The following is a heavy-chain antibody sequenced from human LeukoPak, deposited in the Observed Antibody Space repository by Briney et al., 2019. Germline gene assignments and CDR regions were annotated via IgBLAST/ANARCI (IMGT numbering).Heavy chain of an antibody. CDR2: ISSSSSYI. Sequence: MSGGSLRLSCAASGFTFSSYSMNWVRQAPGKGLEWVSSISSSSSYICYADSVKGRFTISRDNAKNSLYLQMNSLRAEDTAVYYCARDQYVGSSPTIDYWSQGTLVTVSS. J-gene: IGHJ4*02. CDR1: GFTFSSYS. D-gene: IGHD6-13*01. V-gene: IGHV3-21*01. CDR3: ARDQYVGSSPTIDY.